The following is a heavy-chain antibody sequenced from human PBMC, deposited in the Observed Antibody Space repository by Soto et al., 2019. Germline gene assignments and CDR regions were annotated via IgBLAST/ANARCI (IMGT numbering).Heavy chain of an antibody. CDR2: VWYDGTNK. CDR3: ARDPRYSSGWYYFDY. D-gene: IGHD6-19*01. V-gene: IGHV3-33*01. J-gene: IGHJ4*02. CDR1: GFTFSSYG. Sequence: QVHLVESGGGVVQPGRSLRLSCAASGFTFSSYGMHWVRQAPGKGLEWVAVVWYDGTNKYYADSVKGRFTISRDNSKNTVYLQMNSLRVEDTAVYYCARDPRYSSGWYYFDYWGQGTLVTVSS.